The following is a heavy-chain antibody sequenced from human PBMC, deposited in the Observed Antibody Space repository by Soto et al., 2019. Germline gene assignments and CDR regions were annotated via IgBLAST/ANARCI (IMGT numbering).Heavy chain of an antibody. CDR1: GFIFDDFA. CDR2: INWNGRST. V-gene: IGHV3-20*04. D-gene: IGHD2-8*02. Sequence: PGGSLRLSCATSGFIFDDFAMSWVRQAPGKGLEWVSGINWNGRSTGYADSVKGRFTISRDNAKNSLYLQMNSLRAEDMALYYCARAGYERTGVNGYTDFFDFWGQGTLVTVSS. CDR3: ARAGYERTGVNGYTDFFDF. J-gene: IGHJ4*02.